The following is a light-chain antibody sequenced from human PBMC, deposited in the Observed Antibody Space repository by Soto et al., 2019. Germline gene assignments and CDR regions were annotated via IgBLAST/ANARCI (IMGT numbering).Light chain of an antibody. CDR2: DDS. J-gene: IGLJ1*01. Sequence: SYELTQPPPLSVAPGQTATITCGGKKIGFKSVNWYQQEPGQAPVLVVYDDSARPSGVPARFSGSSSGNTATLTISRVEAGDEADYYCQVWRSDDHDYVFGSGTKVTVL. CDR1: KIGFKS. CDR3: QVWRSDDHDYV. V-gene: IGLV3-21*02.